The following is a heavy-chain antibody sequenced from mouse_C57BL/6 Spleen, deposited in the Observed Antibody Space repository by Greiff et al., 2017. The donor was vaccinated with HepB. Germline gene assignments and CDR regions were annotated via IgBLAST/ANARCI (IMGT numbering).Heavy chain of an antibody. V-gene: IGHV1-22*01. CDR2: INPNNGGT. CDR1: GYTFTDYN. D-gene: IGHD2-2*01. J-gene: IGHJ4*01. Sequence: EVQLQQSGPELVKPGASVKMSCKASGYTFTDYNMHWVKQSHGKSLEWIGYINPNNGGTSYNQKFKGKATLTVNKSSSPAYMELRSLTSEDSAVYYCARGTGLRRVYYAMDYWGQGTSVTVSS. CDR3: ARGTGLRRVYYAMDY.